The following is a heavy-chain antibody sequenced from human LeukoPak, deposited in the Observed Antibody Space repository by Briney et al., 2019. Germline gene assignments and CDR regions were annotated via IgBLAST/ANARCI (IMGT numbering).Heavy chain of an antibody. J-gene: IGHJ5*02. Sequence: GASVKVSCKASGYTFTSYGISWVRQAPGQGLEWMGWISAYNGNTNYAQKLQGRVTMTTDTSTSTAYMELRSLRSDDTAVYYCARDRVGWLRWELFDPWGQGTLVTVSS. D-gene: IGHD5-12*01. V-gene: IGHV1-18*01. CDR3: ARDRVGWLRWELFDP. CDR1: GYTFTSYG. CDR2: ISAYNGNT.